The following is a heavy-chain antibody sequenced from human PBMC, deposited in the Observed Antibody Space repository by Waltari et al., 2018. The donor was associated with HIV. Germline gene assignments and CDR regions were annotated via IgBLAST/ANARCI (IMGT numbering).Heavy chain of an antibody. CDR3: ARDHRGNKLLYGMDV. CDR2: IIPAFGEA. V-gene: IGHV1-69*01. Sequence: QVQLVQSGAEVKKPGSSVRVSCKVSGGTCSSYAINWVRQAPRQGIEWMGGIIPAFGEANYAERFQCRVTITADEYTSTAYMDRSSLRSEDTAVYFCARDHRGNKLLYGMDVWGQGTTVTV. J-gene: IGHJ6*02. CDR1: GGTCSSYA.